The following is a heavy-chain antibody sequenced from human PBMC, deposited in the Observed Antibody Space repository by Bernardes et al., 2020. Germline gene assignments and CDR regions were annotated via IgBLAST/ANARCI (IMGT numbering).Heavy chain of an antibody. V-gene: IGHV3-23*01. CDR1: GFTYSASS. J-gene: IGHJ6*02. Sequence: GGSLSLSCAASGFTYSASSMAWVRQAPGKGLEWVSILRSTGAPAHYADSVKGRFTISRDSSQNTLYLQMNSLRADDTAVYYCAKTISPHLPPWYGMDAWGQGTTVNVS. CDR2: LRSTGAPA. CDR3: AKTISPHLPPWYGMDA.